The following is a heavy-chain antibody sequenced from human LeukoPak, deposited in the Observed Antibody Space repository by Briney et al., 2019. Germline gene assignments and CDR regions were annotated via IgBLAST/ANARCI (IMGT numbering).Heavy chain of an antibody. Sequence: SVTVSCKASGGTFSRFTISRVRQAPGQGFEWMGGITPIFGTANFAQKFQGRVSITADESTSTAFMELSSLRSEDTAVYYCAREWGLESSGYYYAYWGQGTLVTVSS. D-gene: IGHD3-22*01. J-gene: IGHJ4*02. CDR3: AREWGLESSGYYYAY. CDR1: GGTFSRFT. CDR2: ITPIFGTA. V-gene: IGHV1-69*13.